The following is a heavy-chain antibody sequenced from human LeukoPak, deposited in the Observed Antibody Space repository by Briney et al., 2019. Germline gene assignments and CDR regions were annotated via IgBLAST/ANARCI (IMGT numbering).Heavy chain of an antibody. D-gene: IGHD3-10*01. V-gene: IGHV3-20*04. CDR1: GFTFGGYG. CDR2: ISSSGGST. CDR3: ARGRTTGSYYPYYFDY. Sequence: GGSLRLSCAASGFTFGGYGMSWVRQAPGKGLEWVSSISSSGGSTCYADSVKGRFTISRDNAKNSLYLQMNTLRAEDTALYYCARGRTTGSYYPYYFDYWGQGTLVTVSS. J-gene: IGHJ4*02.